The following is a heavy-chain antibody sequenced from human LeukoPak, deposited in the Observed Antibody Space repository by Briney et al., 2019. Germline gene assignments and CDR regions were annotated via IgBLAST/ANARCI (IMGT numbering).Heavy chain of an antibody. J-gene: IGHJ5*02. Sequence: PGGSLRLSCAASGFTFSSYWMSWVRQAPGKGLEWVANIKQDGSEKYYVDSVKGRFTISRDNAENSLYLQMNSLRAEDTAVYYCARDDCSSISCYHNWSDPWGQGTLVTVSS. CDR1: GFTFSSYW. D-gene: IGHD2-2*01. V-gene: IGHV3-7*01. CDR2: IKQDGSEK. CDR3: ARDDCSSISCYHNWSDP.